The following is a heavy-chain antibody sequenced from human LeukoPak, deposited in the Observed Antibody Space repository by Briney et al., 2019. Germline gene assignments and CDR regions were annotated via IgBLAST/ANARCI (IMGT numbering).Heavy chain of an antibody. CDR3: AKDHRPDIVATIGDY. CDR2: IRYDGSNK. CDR1: GFTFSSYG. V-gene: IGHV3-30*02. Sequence: GGSLRLSCAASGFTFSSYGMHWVRQAPGKGLEWVAFIRYDGSNKYYADSVKGRFTISRDNSKNTLYLQMNSLRAEDTAVYYCAKDHRPDIVATIGDYWGQGTLVTVSS. D-gene: IGHD5-12*01. J-gene: IGHJ4*02.